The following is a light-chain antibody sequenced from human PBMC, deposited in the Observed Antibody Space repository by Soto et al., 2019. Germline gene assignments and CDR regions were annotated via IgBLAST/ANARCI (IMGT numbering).Light chain of an antibody. Sequence: QSVLTQPASVSGSPGQSITISCAGTSSDIGGYNYVSWYQQHPGTAPKVIIYEVSNRPSGVSNRFSGSKSGNTASLTISGLQAADEADYYCSSFTISSTLYVFGSGTKV. CDR1: SSDIGGYNY. J-gene: IGLJ1*01. CDR2: EVS. V-gene: IGLV2-14*01. CDR3: SSFTISSTLYV.